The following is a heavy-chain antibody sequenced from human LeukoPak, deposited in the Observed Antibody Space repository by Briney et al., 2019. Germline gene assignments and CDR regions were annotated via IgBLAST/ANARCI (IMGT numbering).Heavy chain of an antibody. Sequence: ASVKVSCKASGYTFTGYYMHWVRQAPGQGLEWMGRINPNSGGTNYAQKSQGRVTMTRDTSISTAYMELSRLRSDDTAVYYCARSITMIVVVPKIDAFDIWGQGTMVTISS. D-gene: IGHD3-22*01. V-gene: IGHV1-2*06. CDR2: INPNSGGT. J-gene: IGHJ3*02. CDR1: GYTFTGYY. CDR3: ARSITMIVVVPKIDAFDI.